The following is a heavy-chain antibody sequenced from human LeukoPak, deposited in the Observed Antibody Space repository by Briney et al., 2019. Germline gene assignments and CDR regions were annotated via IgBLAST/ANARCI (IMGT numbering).Heavy chain of an antibody. CDR2: IYHSGST. Sequence: PSETLSLTCTVSGYYISSGYYWGWIRQPPGKGLEWIGSIYHSGSTYYNPSIKSRVTISVDTSKNQFSLKLSSVTAADTAVYYCARGDYSSSWYEYNWFDPWGQGTLVTVSS. J-gene: IGHJ5*02. D-gene: IGHD6-13*01. CDR3: ARGDYSSSWYEYNWFDP. V-gene: IGHV4-38-2*02. CDR1: GYYISSGYY.